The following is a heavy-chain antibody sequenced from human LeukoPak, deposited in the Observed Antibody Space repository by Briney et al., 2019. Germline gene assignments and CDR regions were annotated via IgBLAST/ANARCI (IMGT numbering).Heavy chain of an antibody. V-gene: IGHV4-59*01. CDR1: GGSISSYY. CDR3: ARDARYCSGGSCYPGWFDP. Sequence: SETLSLTCTVSGGSISSYYWSWIRQPPGKGLEWIGYIFYSGSTNCNPSLKSRVTISVDTSKKQFSLRLSSVTAADTAVYYCARDARYCSGGSCYPGWFDPWGQGTLVTVSS. CDR2: IFYSGST. D-gene: IGHD2-15*01. J-gene: IGHJ5*02.